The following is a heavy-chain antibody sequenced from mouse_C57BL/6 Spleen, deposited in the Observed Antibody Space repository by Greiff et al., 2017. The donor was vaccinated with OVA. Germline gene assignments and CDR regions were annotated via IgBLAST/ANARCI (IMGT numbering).Heavy chain of an antibody. CDR2: IDPENGDT. CDR1: GFNIKDDY. J-gene: IGHJ1*03. V-gene: IGHV14-4*01. D-gene: IGHD1-1*01. Sequence: DVKLQESGAELVRPGASVKLSCTASGFNIKDDYMHWVKQRPEQGLEWIGLIDPENGDTEYASKFQGKATITADTSSNTAYLQLSSLTSEDTAVYYCTTGSWYYGSSRWYFDVWGTGTTVTVSS. CDR3: TTGSWYYGSSRWYFDV.